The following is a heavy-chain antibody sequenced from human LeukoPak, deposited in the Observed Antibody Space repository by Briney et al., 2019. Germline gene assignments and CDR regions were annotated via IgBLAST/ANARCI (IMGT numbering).Heavy chain of an antibody. Sequence: SETLSLTCSVSGGSIGSSSYCWGWIRQPPGKGLERIGTICYSGSTFYNPSLKSRVTISVDTSKNQFSLKVHSVTAADTAVYYCARGQYSGSYPRDWGQGTLVTVSS. CDR3: ARGQYSGSYPRD. J-gene: IGHJ4*02. CDR1: GGSIGSSSYC. V-gene: IGHV4-39*07. D-gene: IGHD1-26*01. CDR2: ICYSGST.